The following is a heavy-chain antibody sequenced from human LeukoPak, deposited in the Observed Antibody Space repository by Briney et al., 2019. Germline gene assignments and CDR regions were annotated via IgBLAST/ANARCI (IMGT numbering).Heavy chain of an antibody. Sequence: SETLSLTCAVYGGSFSGYYWSWIRQPPGKGLEWIREINHSGSTNCNPSLKSRVTISVDTSKNQFSLKLSSVTAADTAVYYCARAVIDSSSWRNYYYMDVWGKGTTVTVSS. D-gene: IGHD6-6*01. J-gene: IGHJ6*03. V-gene: IGHV4-34*01. CDR2: INHSGST. CDR3: ARAVIDSSSWRNYYYMDV. CDR1: GGSFSGYY.